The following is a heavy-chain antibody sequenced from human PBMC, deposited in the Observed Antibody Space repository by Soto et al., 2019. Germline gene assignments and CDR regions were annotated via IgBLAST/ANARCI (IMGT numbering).Heavy chain of an antibody. J-gene: IGHJ5*02. D-gene: IGHD3-22*01. CDR3: ATLYYYDSSGWFDP. V-gene: IGHV1-24*01. Sequence: ASVKVSCKVSGYTLTELSMHCVRQAPGKGLEWMGGFDPEDGETIYAQKFQGRVTMTEDTSTDTAYMELSSLRSEDTAVYYCATLYYYDSSGWFDPWGQGTLVTVSS. CDR1: GYTLTELS. CDR2: FDPEDGET.